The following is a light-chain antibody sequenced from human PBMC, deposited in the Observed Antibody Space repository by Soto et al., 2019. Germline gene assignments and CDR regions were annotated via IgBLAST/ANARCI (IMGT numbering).Light chain of an antibody. CDR1: QGISSY. CDR3: QQYNTSSCT. V-gene: IGKV1-8*01. J-gene: IGKJ5*01. Sequence: AIRMTQSPSSFSASTGDRVTITCRASQGISSYLAWYQQKPGKAPKLLIYAASTLQRGVPSRFSGRGSGTDFTLTISCLQSEDVATYYCQQYNTSSCTFGQGTRLEIK. CDR2: AAS.